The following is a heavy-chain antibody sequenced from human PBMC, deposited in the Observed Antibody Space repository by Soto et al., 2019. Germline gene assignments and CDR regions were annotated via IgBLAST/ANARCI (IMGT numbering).Heavy chain of an antibody. D-gene: IGHD2-15*01. Sequence: PRGSLRLSCASSGFTFSSYWMSWVRKAPGKGLEWVANIKQDGSEKYYVDSVKGRFTISRDNAKNSLYLQMNSLRAEDTAVYYCARDQGYCSGGSCPLSYYYYYGMDVWGQGTTVTVYS. CDR1: GFTFSSYW. V-gene: IGHV3-7*03. CDR3: ARDQGYCSGGSCPLSYYYYYGMDV. J-gene: IGHJ6*02. CDR2: IKQDGSEK.